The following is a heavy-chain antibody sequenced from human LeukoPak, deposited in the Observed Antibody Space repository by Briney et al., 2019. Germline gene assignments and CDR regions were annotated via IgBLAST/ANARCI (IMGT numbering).Heavy chain of an antibody. CDR2: INHSGST. CDR1: GGSFSGYY. V-gene: IGHV4-34*01. J-gene: IGHJ4*02. CDR3: ARRGGSGWYL. D-gene: IGHD6-19*01. Sequence: SSETLSLTCAVYGGSFSGYYWSWIRQPPGKGLEWIGEINHSGSTNYNPSLKSRVTISVDTSKNQFSLKLSSVTAADTAVYYCARRGGSGWYLWGQGTLVTVSS.